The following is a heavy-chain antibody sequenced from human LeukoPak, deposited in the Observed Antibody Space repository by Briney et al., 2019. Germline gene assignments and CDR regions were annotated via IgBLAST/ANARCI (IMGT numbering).Heavy chain of an antibody. V-gene: IGHV1-69*01. D-gene: IGHD1-14*01. CDR1: GGTFSSYA. J-gene: IGHJ5*02. CDR3: AAVERQEFNPSDP. CDR2: IIPIFGTA. Sequence: GSSVKVSCKASGGTFSSYAISWVRQAPGQGLEWMGGIIPIFGTANYAQKFQGRVTITADESTSTAYMELSSLRSEDTAVYYCAAVERQEFNPSDPWGQGTLVTVSS.